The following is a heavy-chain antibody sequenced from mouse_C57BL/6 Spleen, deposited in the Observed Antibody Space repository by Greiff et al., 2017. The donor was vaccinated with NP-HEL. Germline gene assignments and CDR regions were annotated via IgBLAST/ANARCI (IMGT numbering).Heavy chain of an antibody. Sequence: VKLMESGPGLVQPSQRLSITCTVSGFSLTSYGVHWVRQSPGKGLEWLGVIWSGGSTDYNAAFISRLSISKDNSKSQVFFKMNSLQADDTAIYYCARAYYSSPSGFAYWGQGTLVTVSA. D-gene: IGHD1-1*01. CDR3: ARAYYSSPSGFAY. V-gene: IGHV2-2*01. CDR2: IWSGGST. CDR1: GFSLTSYG. J-gene: IGHJ3*01.